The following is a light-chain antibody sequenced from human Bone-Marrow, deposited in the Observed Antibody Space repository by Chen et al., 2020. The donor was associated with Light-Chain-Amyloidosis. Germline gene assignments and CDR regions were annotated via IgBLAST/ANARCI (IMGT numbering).Light chain of an antibody. CDR3: QSADSSGTYEVI. V-gene: IGLV3-25*03. J-gene: IGLJ2*01. Sequence: SYELTQPPSVSVSPGQAARITCSGDDLPTKYAYWYQQKPGQAPVLVIHRDTERPSGISERFSGSSSWTTATFNISGVQEEDDADYHCQSADSSGTYEVIFGGGTKLTV. CDR2: RDT. CDR1: DLPTKY.